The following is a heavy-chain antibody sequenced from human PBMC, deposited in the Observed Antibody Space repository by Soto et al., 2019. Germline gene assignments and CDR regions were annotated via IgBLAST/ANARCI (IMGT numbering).Heavy chain of an antibody. Sequence: QVQLQESGPGLVKPSGTLSLTCAVSGGSISSSNWCSWVRQPPGKGLEWIGEIYHSGSTTYNPSLKRLVTISVDKSKIQFSLKLSSVTDADTAVYYCAGRIDARDEGFDPWGQGTLVTVSS. D-gene: IGHD1-26*01. CDR2: IYHSGST. V-gene: IGHV4-4*02. CDR3: AGRIDARDEGFDP. J-gene: IGHJ5*02. CDR1: GGSISSSNW.